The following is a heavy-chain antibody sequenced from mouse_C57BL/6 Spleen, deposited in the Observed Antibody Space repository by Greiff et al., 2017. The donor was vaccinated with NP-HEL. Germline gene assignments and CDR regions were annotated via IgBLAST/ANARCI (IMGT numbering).Heavy chain of an antibody. Sequence: QVQLQQPGAELVRPGSSVKLSCKASGYTFTSYWMHWVKQRPIQGLEWIGNIDPSDSETHYNQKFKDKATLTVDKSSSTAYMQLSSLTSEDSAVYYCAGNYYGSSPYYFDYWGQGTTLTVSS. J-gene: IGHJ2*01. CDR2: IDPSDSET. V-gene: IGHV1-52*01. CDR3: AGNYYGSSPYYFDY. CDR1: GYTFTSYW. D-gene: IGHD1-1*01.